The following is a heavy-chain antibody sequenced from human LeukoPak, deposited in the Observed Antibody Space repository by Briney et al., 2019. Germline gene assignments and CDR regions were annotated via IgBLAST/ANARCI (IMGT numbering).Heavy chain of an antibody. V-gene: IGHV3-48*01. J-gene: IGHJ3*02. Sequence: GGSLRLSYAASGFTFTTYTMNWVRQAPGKGLEWVSYISSSSTAIYYADSVKGRFTISRDNAKNLLSLQMNSLRAEDTAVYYCAREYSSSSGRAFDIWGQGTMVTVSS. CDR1: GFTFTTYT. CDR2: ISSSSTAI. D-gene: IGHD6-6*01. CDR3: AREYSSSSGRAFDI.